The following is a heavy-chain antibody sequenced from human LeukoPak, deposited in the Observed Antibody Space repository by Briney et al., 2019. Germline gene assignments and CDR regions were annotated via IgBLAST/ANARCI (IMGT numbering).Heavy chain of an antibody. Sequence: GGTLRLSCAASGFTFSSYGMSWIRQAPGKGLEWVSYISSSGSTIYYADSVKGRFTISRDNAKNSLYLQMNSLRAEDTAVYYCARADGEWFGELYYYYYMDVWGKGTTVTVSS. CDR2: ISSSGSTI. V-gene: IGHV3-48*04. J-gene: IGHJ6*03. CDR1: GFTFSSYG. D-gene: IGHD3-10*01. CDR3: ARADGEWFGELYYYYYMDV.